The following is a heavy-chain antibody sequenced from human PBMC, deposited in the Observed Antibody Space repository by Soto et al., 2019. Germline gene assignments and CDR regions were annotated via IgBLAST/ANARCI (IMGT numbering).Heavy chain of an antibody. Sequence: EVQLVESGGGLVQPGGSLRLSCAASGFTFSSYSMNWVRQAPGKGLEWVSYISSSSSTIYYADSVKGRFTISRDNAKNSLYRQMNSLRAEDTAVYYCAREGGYSYGPFDYWGQGTLVTVSS. CDR3: AREGGYSYGPFDY. CDR2: ISSSSSTI. J-gene: IGHJ4*02. V-gene: IGHV3-48*01. CDR1: GFTFSSYS. D-gene: IGHD5-18*01.